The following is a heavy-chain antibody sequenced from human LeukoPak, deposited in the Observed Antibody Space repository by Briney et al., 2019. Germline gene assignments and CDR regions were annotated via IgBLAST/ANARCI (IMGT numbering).Heavy chain of an antibody. Sequence: ASVKVSCTASGYTFTSYYMHWVRQAPGQGLEWMGIINPSGGSTSYAQKFQGRVTMTRDTSTSTVYMELSSLRSEDTAVYYCYVVVVAAGFDYGGQGTLVTVSS. D-gene: IGHD2-15*01. CDR2: INPSGGST. CDR3: YVVVVAAGFDY. J-gene: IGHJ4*02. V-gene: IGHV1-46*01. CDR1: GYTFTSYY.